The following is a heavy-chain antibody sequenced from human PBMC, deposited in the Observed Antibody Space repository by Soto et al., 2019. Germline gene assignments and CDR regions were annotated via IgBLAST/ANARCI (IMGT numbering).Heavy chain of an antibody. CDR1: GGSISSSSYY. Sequence: SETLSLTCSVSGGSISSSSYYWGWIRQPPGKGLEWIGSIYYSGITYYNPSLKSRVTISVDTSKHHFSLKLCSVHAADTAVYYFARHEGGSGSYYRGYYGMDVWGQGTTVIVSS. D-gene: IGHD3-10*01. V-gene: IGHV4-39*01. J-gene: IGHJ6*02. CDR2: IYYSGIT. CDR3: ARHEGGSGSYYRGYYGMDV.